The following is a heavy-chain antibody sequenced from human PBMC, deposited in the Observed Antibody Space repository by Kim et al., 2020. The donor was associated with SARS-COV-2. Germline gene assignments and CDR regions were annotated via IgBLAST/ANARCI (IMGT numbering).Heavy chain of an antibody. CDR3: ARGPLITMVRGVINIGFDY. V-gene: IGHV4-31*03. Sequence: SETLSLTCTVSGGSISSGGYYWSWIRQHPGKGLEWIGYIYYSGSTYYNPSLKSRVTISVDTSKNQFSLKLSSVTAADTAVYYCARGPLITMVRGVINIGFDYWGQGTLVTVSS. D-gene: IGHD3-10*01. J-gene: IGHJ4*02. CDR1: GGSISSGGYY. CDR2: IYYSGST.